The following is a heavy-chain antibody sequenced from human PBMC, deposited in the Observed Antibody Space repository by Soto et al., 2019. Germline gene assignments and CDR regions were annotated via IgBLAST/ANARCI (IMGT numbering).Heavy chain of an antibody. CDR1: VFNFSDYY. CDR3: ARVSRSSNYHYYYMDV. V-gene: IGHV3-11*01. CDR2: ISSSGSTI. Sequence: QVQLVESGGGLVKPGGSLRLSCAASVFNFSDYYMSWIRQAPWKGMEWVSYISSSGSTIYYADSVKGRFTISRDNAKNSLYLQMNSLRAEDTAVSFCARVSRSSNYHYYYMDVWGKGTTVTVSS. J-gene: IGHJ6*03. D-gene: IGHD6-6*01.